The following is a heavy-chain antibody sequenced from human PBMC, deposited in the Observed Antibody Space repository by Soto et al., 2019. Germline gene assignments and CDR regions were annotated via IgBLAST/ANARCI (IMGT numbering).Heavy chain of an antibody. CDR2: IDPSDSYT. J-gene: IGHJ6*02. CDR1: GYSFTSYW. V-gene: IGHV5-10-1*01. CDR3: ARRRRDMIVVMDGMEV. Sequence: GESLKISCKCSGYSFTSYWISWVRRMPGKCLEWMGRIDPSDSYTNYSPSFQGHVTISADKSISTAYLQWSSLKSSDTAMYYCARRRRDMIVVMDGMEVWGQGTTVTVSS. D-gene: IGHD3-22*01.